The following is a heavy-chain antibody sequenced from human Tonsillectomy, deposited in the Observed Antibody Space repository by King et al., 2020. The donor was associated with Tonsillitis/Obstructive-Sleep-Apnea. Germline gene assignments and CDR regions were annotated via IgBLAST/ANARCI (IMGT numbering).Heavy chain of an antibody. Sequence: VQLVESGAEVKKPGESLKLSCKGSGYTFTSYWIGWVRQLPGKGLEWMGIIYPGDSNTRYSPSFQGQVTISADKSINTAYLQWSSLKASDTAMYYCASNRGVLYYYNHAIDVWGQGTTVTVSS. V-gene: IGHV5-51*03. CDR1: GYTFTSYW. D-gene: IGHD2/OR15-2a*01. J-gene: IGHJ6*02. CDR2: IYPGDSNT. CDR3: ASNRGVLYYYNHAIDV.